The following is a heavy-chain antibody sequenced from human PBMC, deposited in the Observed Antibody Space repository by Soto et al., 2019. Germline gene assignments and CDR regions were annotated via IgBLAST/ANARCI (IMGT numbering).Heavy chain of an antibody. Sequence: EVQLVESGGGLVKPGGSLRLSCAASGFTFSSYSMNWVRQAPGKGLAWVSSISSSSSYIYYADSVKGRFTISRDHAKNALSLQMNSLRAEDTAVYYCARDQPGYSYGYGLGYCGQGTLVTVSS. CDR1: GFTFSSYS. CDR3: ARDQPGYSYGYGLGY. CDR2: ISSSSSYI. J-gene: IGHJ4*02. V-gene: IGHV3-21*01. D-gene: IGHD5-18*01.